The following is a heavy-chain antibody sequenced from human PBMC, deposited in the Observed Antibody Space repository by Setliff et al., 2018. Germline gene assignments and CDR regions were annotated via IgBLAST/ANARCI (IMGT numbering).Heavy chain of an antibody. Sequence: SETLSLTCTVSGGSISSYYWSWIRQPPGKGLEWIGYIYASGSTNYNPSLKSRVTLSVDNSKNTLYLQMNSLRVDDTAIYYCAKSIKPPVTTPWLYYYYFYMDVWGKGTTVTVSS. V-gene: IGHV4-4*08. D-gene: IGHD4-17*01. J-gene: IGHJ6*03. CDR1: GGSISSYY. CDR2: IYASGST. CDR3: AKSIKPPVTTPWLYYYYFYMDV.